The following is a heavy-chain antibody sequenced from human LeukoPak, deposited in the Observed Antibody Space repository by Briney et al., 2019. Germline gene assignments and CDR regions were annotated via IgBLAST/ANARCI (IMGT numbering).Heavy chain of an antibody. D-gene: IGHD3-3*01. Sequence: PGGSLRLSCAASGFTFSSYAMSWVCDAPPPGQERGSAISVSGGSTYYADPVRGRFTISRDNSKNTLYLQMNSLRAEDTAVYSGAKDAPGFLGWYYYYYYIDVWGKGTTVIVSS. J-gene: IGHJ6*03. CDR2: ISVSGGST. CDR3: AKDAPGFLGWYYYYYYIDV. V-gene: IGHV3-23*01. CDR1: GFTFSSYA.